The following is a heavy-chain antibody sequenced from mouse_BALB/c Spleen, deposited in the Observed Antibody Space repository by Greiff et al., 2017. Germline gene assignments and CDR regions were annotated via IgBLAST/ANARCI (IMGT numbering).Heavy chain of an antibody. CDR1: GYTFTDYW. CDR2: IDTSDSYT. Sequence: QVQLQQPGAELVMPGASVKMSCKASGYTFTDYWMHWVKQRPGQGLEWIGAIDTSDSYTSYNQKFKGKATLTVDESSSTAYMQLSSLTSEDSAVYYCAIYYGYDVDYFDYWGQGTTLTVSS. D-gene: IGHD2-2*01. CDR3: AIYYGYDVDYFDY. J-gene: IGHJ2*01. V-gene: IGHV1-69*01.